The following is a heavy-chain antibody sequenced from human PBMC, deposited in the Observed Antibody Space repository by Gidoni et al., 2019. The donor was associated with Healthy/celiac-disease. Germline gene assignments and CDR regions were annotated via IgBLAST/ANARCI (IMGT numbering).Heavy chain of an antibody. Sequence: EVQLFESGGGLVQPGGSLRLSCAASGFTFSSYALSWVRQAPGKGLEWVSAISGSGGSTYYADSVKGRFTISRDNSKNTLYLQMNSLRAEDTAVYYCAKDFGRITIFGVVFWDWFDPWGQGTLVTVSS. J-gene: IGHJ5*02. CDR2: ISGSGGST. CDR3: AKDFGRITIFGVVFWDWFDP. CDR1: GFTFSSYA. D-gene: IGHD3-3*01. V-gene: IGHV3-23*01.